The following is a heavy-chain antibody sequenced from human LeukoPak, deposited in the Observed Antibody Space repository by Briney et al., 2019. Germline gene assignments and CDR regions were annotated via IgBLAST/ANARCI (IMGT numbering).Heavy chain of an antibody. CDR2: IYYSRST. J-gene: IGHJ4*02. CDR3: AVVEKGSYPNLYFDY. CDR1: GGSISSYY. D-gene: IGHD1-26*01. V-gene: IGHV4-59*01. Sequence: PSETLSLTCTVSGGSISSYYWSWIRQPPGKGLEWIGYIYYSRSTNYNPSLKSRVTISVDTSKNQFSLKLSSVTAADTAVYYCAVVEKGSYPNLYFDYWGQGTLVTVSS.